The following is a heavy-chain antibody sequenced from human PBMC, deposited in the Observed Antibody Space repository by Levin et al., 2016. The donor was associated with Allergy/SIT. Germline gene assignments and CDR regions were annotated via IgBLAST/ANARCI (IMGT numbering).Heavy chain of an antibody. Sequence: WIRQPPGKGLEWVSFISSSGETVYYPDSMKGRFTISRDNANNSLFLQMTSLRAEDTAVYFCARNHEILIPAGAFDMWGQGTMVTVSS. V-gene: IGHV3-11*01. J-gene: IGHJ3*02. D-gene: IGHD6-13*01. CDR3: ARNHEILIPAGAFDM. CDR2: ISSSGETV.